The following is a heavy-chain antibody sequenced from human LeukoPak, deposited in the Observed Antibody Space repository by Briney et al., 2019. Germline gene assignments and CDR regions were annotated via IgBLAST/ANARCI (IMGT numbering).Heavy chain of an antibody. D-gene: IGHD5-24*01. V-gene: IGHV3-30*02. CDR1: GFTFSSYD. CDR3: AREGRRWLQFSCDY. Sequence: GGSLRLSCAASGFTFSSYDMHWVRQAPGKGLEWVAFLRNDGRSKYYADSVKGRFTISRDNSKNTLYLQMNSLRAEDTAVYYCAREGRRWLQFSCDYWGQGTLVTVSS. CDR2: LRNDGRSK. J-gene: IGHJ4*02.